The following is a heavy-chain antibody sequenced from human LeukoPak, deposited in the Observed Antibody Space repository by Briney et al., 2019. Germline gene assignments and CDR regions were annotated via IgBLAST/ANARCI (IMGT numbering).Heavy chain of an antibody. CDR2: IYTSGST. V-gene: IGHV4-61*02. J-gene: IGHJ4*02. Sequence: SQTLSLTCTVSGGTISSGSYYWSWIRQPAGKGLEWIGRIYTSGSTNYNPSLKSRVTISVDTSKNQFSLKLSSVTAADTAVYYCARDNLVVVDYWGQGTLVTVSS. D-gene: IGHD2-15*01. CDR1: GGTISSGSYY. CDR3: ARDNLVVVDY.